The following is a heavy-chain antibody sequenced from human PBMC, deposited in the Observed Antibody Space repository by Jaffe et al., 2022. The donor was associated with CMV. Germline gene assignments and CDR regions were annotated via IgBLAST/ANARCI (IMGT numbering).Heavy chain of an antibody. CDR1: GGSISSGGYY. V-gene: IGHV4-31*03. D-gene: IGHD3-22*01. J-gene: IGHJ6*02. Sequence: QVQLQESGPGLVKPSQTLSLTCTVSGGSISSGGYYWSWIRQHPGKGLEWIGYIYYSGSTYYNPSLKSRVTISVDTSKNQFSLKLSSVTAADTAVYYCARDRSSGYRHYYYYYGMDVWGQGTTVTVSS. CDR2: IYYSGST. CDR3: ARDRSSGYRHYYYYYGMDV.